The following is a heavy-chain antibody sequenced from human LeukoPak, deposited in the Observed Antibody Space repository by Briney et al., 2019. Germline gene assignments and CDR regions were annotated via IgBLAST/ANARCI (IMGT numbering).Heavy chain of an antibody. J-gene: IGHJ3*02. CDR2: IYYSGST. V-gene: IGHV4-39*01. D-gene: IGHD5-12*01. Sequence: SETLSLTCTVSGGSISSSSCYWVWIREPPGKGLEWLGSIYYSGSTYYNPSLKSRVTISVDTSKNQFSLKLNSVTAADTAVYYCAKHSRSGYSAYENAFDIWGQGTMVTVSS. CDR3: AKHSRSGYSAYENAFDI. CDR1: GGSISSSSCY.